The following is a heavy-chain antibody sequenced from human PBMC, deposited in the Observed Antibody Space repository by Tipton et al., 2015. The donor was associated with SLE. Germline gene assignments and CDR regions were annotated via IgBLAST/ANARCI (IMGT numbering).Heavy chain of an antibody. D-gene: IGHD6-13*01. J-gene: IGHJ4*02. CDR1: GFTFSDYY. V-gene: IGHV3-11*04. CDR2: ISSSGSTI. CDR3: ARNSIAAAFDY. Sequence: SLRLSCAASGFTFSDYYMSWIRQAPGKGLEWVSYISSSGSTIYYADPVKGRFTISRDNAKNSLYLQMNSLRAEDTAVYYCARNSIAAAFDYWGQGTLVTVSS.